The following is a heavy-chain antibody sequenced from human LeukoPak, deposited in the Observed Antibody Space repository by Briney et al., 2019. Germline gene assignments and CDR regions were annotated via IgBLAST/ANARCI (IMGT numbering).Heavy chain of an antibody. D-gene: IGHD5-18*01. CDR1: GYTFTGYY. CDR2: INPNSGGT. Sequence: ASVKVSCKASGYTFTGYYMHWVRQAPGQGREWMGWINPNSGGTNYAQKFQGRVTMTRDTSISTAYMELSRLRSDDTAVYYCASFLGYSYGWDYWSQGTLVTVSS. V-gene: IGHV1-2*02. CDR3: ASFLGYSYGWDY. J-gene: IGHJ4*02.